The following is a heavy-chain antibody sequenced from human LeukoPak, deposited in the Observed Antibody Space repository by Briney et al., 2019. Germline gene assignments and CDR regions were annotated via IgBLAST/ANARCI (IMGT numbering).Heavy chain of an antibody. CDR2: VYYTGST. J-gene: IGHJ4*02. CDR3: ARAEINDYSRY. D-gene: IGHD4-11*01. V-gene: IGHV4-59*08. CDR1: GGSISSYY. Sequence: SETLSLTCTVSGGSISSYYWSWVRQPPGKGLEWIGFVYYTGSTNYSPSLKSRVTISVDTSKNQFSLKLTSVTAADTAVYYCARAEINDYSRYWGQGIPVIVSS.